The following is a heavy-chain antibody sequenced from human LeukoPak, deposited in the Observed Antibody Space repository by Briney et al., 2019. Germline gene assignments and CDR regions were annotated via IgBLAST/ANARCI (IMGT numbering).Heavy chain of an antibody. V-gene: IGHV1-24*01. CDR3: ATVVGATTFDY. J-gene: IGHJ4*02. D-gene: IGHD1-26*01. CDR2: FDPEDGET. CDR1: GYTLTELS. Sequence: ASVKVSCKVSGYTLTELSMHWVRQAPGKGLEWKGGFDPEDGETIYAQKFQGRVTMTEDASTDTAYMGLSSLRSEDTAVYYCATVVGATTFDYWGQGTLVTVSS.